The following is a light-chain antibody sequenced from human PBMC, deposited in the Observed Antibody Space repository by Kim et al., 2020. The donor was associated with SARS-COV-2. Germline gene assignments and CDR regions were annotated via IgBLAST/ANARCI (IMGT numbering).Light chain of an antibody. CDR1: QSLVYSEGNIY. CDR2: KVS. J-gene: IGKJ3*01. Sequence: PASISCRSSQSLVYSEGNIYLNWFHQRPGQSPRRLIYKVSNRDSGVPDRFSGSGSGTDFTLQISRVEAEDGGVYYCMQGTHWPFTFGPGTKVDIK. CDR3: MQGTHWPFT. V-gene: IGKV2-30*01.